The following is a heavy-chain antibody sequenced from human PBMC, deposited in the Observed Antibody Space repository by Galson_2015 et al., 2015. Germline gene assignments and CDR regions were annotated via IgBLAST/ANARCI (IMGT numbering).Heavy chain of an antibody. V-gene: IGHV3-7*04. D-gene: IGHD1-26*01. Sequence: SLRLSCAASGFTFSNYWMTWVRQAPGKGLEWVANIKQDGSERYYVDSVKGRFTISRDNSKNTLYVQMNSLRAEDTAVYYCARGRGWETLRKSPFDYWGQGTLVTVSS. J-gene: IGHJ4*02. CDR3: ARGRGWETLRKSPFDY. CDR2: IKQDGSER. CDR1: GFTFSNYW.